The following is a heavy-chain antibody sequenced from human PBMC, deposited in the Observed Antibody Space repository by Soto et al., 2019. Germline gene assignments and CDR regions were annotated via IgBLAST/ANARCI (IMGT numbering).Heavy chain of an antibody. J-gene: IGHJ4*02. CDR1: GYTFTSYG. CDR3: ASGYCSSTSCSIDY. V-gene: IGHV1-18*01. Sequence: ASVKVSCKASGYTFTSYGISWVRQAPGQGLEWMGWISAYNGNTNYAQKLQGRVTMTTDTSTSTAYMELRSLRSDDTAVYYCASGYCSSTSCSIDYWRQGTLVTVSS. CDR2: ISAYNGNT. D-gene: IGHD2-2*01.